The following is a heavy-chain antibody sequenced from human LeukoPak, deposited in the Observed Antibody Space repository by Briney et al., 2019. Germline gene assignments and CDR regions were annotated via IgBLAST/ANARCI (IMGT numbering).Heavy chain of an antibody. Sequence: SETLSLTCAVYGESFTTFYWGWIRQTPGKGLEWIGEINHTGSTNYNPSLKSRVTISIDTSKNQFSLKLNSVTAADTAVYYCARVTGYMIEDYFDYWGQGTLVTVSS. D-gene: IGHD3-22*01. V-gene: IGHV4-34*01. CDR1: GESFTTFY. J-gene: IGHJ4*02. CDR2: INHTGST. CDR3: ARVTGYMIEDYFDY.